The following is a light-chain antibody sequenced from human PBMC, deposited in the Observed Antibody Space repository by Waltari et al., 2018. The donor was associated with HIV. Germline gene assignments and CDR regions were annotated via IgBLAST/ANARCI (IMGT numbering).Light chain of an antibody. Sequence: QSALTQPASVSGSPGQSITISCTGTSSDIGNYNLVSWYQQHPGTAPKLIIYEGIKRASGVSNRSSGSKSANTASLTIAGLQAEDEADYFCSSYGGSSNWLFGGGTKLTVL. J-gene: IGLJ2*01. CDR1: SSDIGNYNL. V-gene: IGLV2-23*01. CDR2: EGI. CDR3: SSYGGSSNWL.